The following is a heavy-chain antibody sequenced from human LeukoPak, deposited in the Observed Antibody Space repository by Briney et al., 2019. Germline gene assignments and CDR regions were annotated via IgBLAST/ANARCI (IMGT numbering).Heavy chain of an antibody. Sequence: GESLKISCKGSGYSFTSYWIGWVRQMPGKGLEWMGIIYPGDSDTRYSPSFQGQVTISADKSISTAYLQWSSLKASDTAMYYCARTTTQNYQGVLFDPWGQGTLVTVSS. CDR2: IYPGDSDT. D-gene: IGHD1-1*01. J-gene: IGHJ5*02. V-gene: IGHV5-51*01. CDR3: ARTTTQNYQGVLFDP. CDR1: GYSFTSYW.